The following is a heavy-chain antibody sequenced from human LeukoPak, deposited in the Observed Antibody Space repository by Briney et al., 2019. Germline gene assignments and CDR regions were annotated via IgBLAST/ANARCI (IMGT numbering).Heavy chain of an antibody. V-gene: IGHV4-4*07. CDR2: IHSSGGT. Sequence: SETLSLTCSVSGDSMSSYYWTWIRQPAGKGLEWIGRIHSSGGTKYNPSLKSRVTMSLDTSKNQFSLKLSSVTAADTAVYYCARGRVYGSGTYYYFDSWGQGTLVTVSS. CDR3: ARGRVYGSGTYYYFDS. J-gene: IGHJ4*02. D-gene: IGHD3-10*01. CDR1: GDSMSSYY.